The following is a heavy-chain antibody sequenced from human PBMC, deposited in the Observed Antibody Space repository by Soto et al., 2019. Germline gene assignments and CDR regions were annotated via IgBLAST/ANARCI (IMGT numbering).Heavy chain of an antibody. CDR3: AREYSSQSGRYFDL. CDR1: GGTFSSYT. CDR2: IIPILGIA. D-gene: IGHD6-13*01. V-gene: IGHV1-69*08. Sequence: QVQLVQSGAEVKKPGSSVKVSCKASGGTFSSYTISWVRQAPGQGLAWMGRIIPILGIANYAQKFQGRVTITADKSTSTAYMELSSLRSEDTAVYYCAREYSSQSGRYFDLWGRGTLVTVSS. J-gene: IGHJ2*01.